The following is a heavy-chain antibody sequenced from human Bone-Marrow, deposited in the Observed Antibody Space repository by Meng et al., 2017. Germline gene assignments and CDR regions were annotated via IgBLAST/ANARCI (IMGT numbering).Heavy chain of an antibody. Sequence: GESLKISCAVSGFTFSNYWMIWVRQAPGKGVEWVANINQDGSEKYYVDSVKGRFTISRDNAKNSLYLQMNSLRAEDTAVYYCASFPGQIRAIRKWLLLVWGQGTLVTVSS. CDR1: GFTFSNYW. CDR3: ASFPGQIRAIRKWLLLV. CDR2: INQDGSEK. J-gene: IGHJ4*02. V-gene: IGHV3-7*01. D-gene: IGHD3-22*01.